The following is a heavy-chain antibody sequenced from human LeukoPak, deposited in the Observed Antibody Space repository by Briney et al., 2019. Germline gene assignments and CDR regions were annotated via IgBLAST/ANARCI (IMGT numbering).Heavy chain of an antibody. V-gene: IGHV3-7*01. Sequence: WGSLRLSCAASGFTFSGYWMSWVRQAPGKGLEWAANIKQDGTETYYVDSVKGRFTISRDNAKNSLYLQMNSLRAEDTAVYYCARERIFSYWGQGTLVTVSS. CDR3: ARERIFSY. CDR1: GFTFSGYW. J-gene: IGHJ4*02. CDR2: IKQDGTET.